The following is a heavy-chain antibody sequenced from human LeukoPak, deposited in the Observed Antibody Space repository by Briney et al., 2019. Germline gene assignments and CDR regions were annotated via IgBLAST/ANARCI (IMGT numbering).Heavy chain of an antibody. CDR2: ISGSSNSI. D-gene: IGHD5-18*01. CDR1: GFTFSTYG. Sequence: PGGSLRLSCATSGFTFSTYGMHWVRQAPGKGLEWVSYISGSSNSIYYADSVKGRFTISRDNAKNSLYLQMNSLRAEDTAVYYCARDVGYRSWFDPWGQGTLVIASS. V-gene: IGHV3-48*01. CDR3: ARDVGYRSWFDP. J-gene: IGHJ5*02.